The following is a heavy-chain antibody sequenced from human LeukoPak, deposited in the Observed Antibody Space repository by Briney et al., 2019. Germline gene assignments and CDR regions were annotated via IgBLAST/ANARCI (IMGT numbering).Heavy chain of an antibody. Sequence: PGGSLRLSCAASGFTFSSYSMNWVRQAPGKGLEWVSYISSSSSTIYYADSVKGRFTISRDNAKNSLYLQINSLRAEDTAVYYCVLGGYCSSTSCYGVYWGQGTLVTVSS. CDR2: ISSSSSTI. CDR1: GFTFSSYS. D-gene: IGHD2-2*01. CDR3: VLGGYCSSTSCYGVY. J-gene: IGHJ4*02. V-gene: IGHV3-48*01.